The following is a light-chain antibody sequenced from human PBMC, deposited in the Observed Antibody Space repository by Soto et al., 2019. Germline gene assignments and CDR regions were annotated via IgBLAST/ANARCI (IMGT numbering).Light chain of an antibody. CDR1: QTVGTY. Sequence: EIVLTQSPATLSVSPGDTASLSCRASQTVGTYLAWYQQKPGQAPRLLIYHASTRATRIPARFSGSGSGTEFTLTINSLQSEDSAVYSCQQHNQWPITFGQGTRLEIK. J-gene: IGKJ5*01. CDR2: HAS. CDR3: QQHNQWPIT. V-gene: IGKV3-15*01.